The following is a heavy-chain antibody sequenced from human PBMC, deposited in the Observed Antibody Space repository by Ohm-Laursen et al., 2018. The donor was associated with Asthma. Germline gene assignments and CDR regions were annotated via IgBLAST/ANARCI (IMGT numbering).Heavy chain of an antibody. CDR2: IYYSGST. CDR1: GGSISSGDYY. V-gene: IGHV4-30-4*01. Sequence: TLSLTCTVSGGSISSGDYYWSWIRQPPGKGLEWIGYIYYSGSTYYNPSLKSRVTISVDTSKNQFSLKLSSVTAADTAVYYCASLTYYYDSSGYFPYYFDYWGQGTLVTVSS. D-gene: IGHD3-22*01. CDR3: ASLTYYYDSSGYFPYYFDY. J-gene: IGHJ4*02.